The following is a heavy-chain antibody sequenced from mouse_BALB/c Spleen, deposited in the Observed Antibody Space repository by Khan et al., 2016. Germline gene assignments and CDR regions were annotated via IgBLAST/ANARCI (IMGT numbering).Heavy chain of an antibody. CDR2: ISSGGGNT. CDR1: GFTFSSYT. V-gene: IGHV5-9*03. CDR3: ARSPYFDY. Sequence: EVELVESGGGLVKPGGSLKLSCAASGFTFSSYTMSWVRQTPEKRLEWVATISSGGGNTYYPDSVKGRFTISRDNAKNNLYLQMSSLRSEDTALYYCARSPYFDYWGQGTTLTVSS. J-gene: IGHJ2*01.